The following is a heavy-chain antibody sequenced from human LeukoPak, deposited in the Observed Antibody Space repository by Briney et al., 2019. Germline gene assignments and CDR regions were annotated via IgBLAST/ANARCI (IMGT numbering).Heavy chain of an antibody. V-gene: IGHV3-48*03. D-gene: IGHD3-22*01. J-gene: IGHJ4*02. CDR1: GFSFSDYA. CDR3: ARAKDYYDSSGYYSYFDY. CDR2: ISSSGSTI. Sequence: GGSLRLSCAASGFSFSDYAMNWVRQAPGKGLEWVSYISSSGSTIYYADSVKGRFTISRDSAKNSLYLQMNSLRAEDTAVYYCARAKDYYDSSGYYSYFDYWGQGTLVTVSS.